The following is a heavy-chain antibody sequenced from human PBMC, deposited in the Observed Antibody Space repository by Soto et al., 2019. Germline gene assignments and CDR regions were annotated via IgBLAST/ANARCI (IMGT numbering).Heavy chain of an antibody. D-gene: IGHD3-3*01. CDR1: GYSFTNYW. J-gene: IGHJ6*02. Sequence: GESLKISCKGSGYSFTNYWIGWVRQMPGKGLDWMGIIYPGDSDTRYSPSFQGQVTISADKSVNTAYLQWSSLKASDTAMYYCARHNIAEVIIVMETRYYSGLDVWGQGTTVTVSS. CDR2: IYPGDSDT. V-gene: IGHV5-51*01. CDR3: ARHNIAEVIIVMETRYYSGLDV.